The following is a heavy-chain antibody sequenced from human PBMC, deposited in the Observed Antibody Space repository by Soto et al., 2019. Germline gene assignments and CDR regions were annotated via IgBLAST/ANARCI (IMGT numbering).Heavy chain of an antibody. J-gene: IGHJ4*02. V-gene: IGHV5-51*01. CDR2: IYPGDSDT. CDR3: ARQDGSALYYFDY. CDR1: GYTFTSYW. D-gene: IGHD6-19*01. Sequence: PGESLKISCKGSGYTFTSYWIAWVRQMPGKGLGWMGIIYPGDSDTRYSPSFQGQVSISADKSISTAYLQWSSLKASDTAMYYCARQDGSALYYFDYWGQGTLVTVSS.